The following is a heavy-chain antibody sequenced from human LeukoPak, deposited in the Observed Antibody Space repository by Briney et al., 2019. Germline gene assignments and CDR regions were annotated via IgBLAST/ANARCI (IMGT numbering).Heavy chain of an antibody. Sequence: SETLSLTCTVSGGSISSGGYYWSWIRQHPGKGLEWIGYIYYSGSTYYNPSLKSRVTRSVDTSKNQFSLKLSSVTAADTAVYYCARAGYSSSWYIIDYYGMDVWGQGTTVTVSS. CDR3: ARAGYSSSWYIIDYYGMDV. CDR2: IYYSGST. D-gene: IGHD6-13*01. V-gene: IGHV4-31*03. CDR1: GGSISSGGYY. J-gene: IGHJ6*02.